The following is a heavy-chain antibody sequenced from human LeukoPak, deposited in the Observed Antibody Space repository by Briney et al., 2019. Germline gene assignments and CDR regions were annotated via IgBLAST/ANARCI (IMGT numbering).Heavy chain of an antibody. CDR2: IWYDGSNK. D-gene: IGHD2-15*01. V-gene: IGHV3-33*06. Sequence: PGGSLRLSCAASGFTFSSYGMHWVRQAPGKGLEWVAVIWYDGSNKYYADSVKGRFIISRDNSKNTLYLQMNSLRAEDTAVYYCAKDKGGCSWPDAFDIWGQGTMVTVSS. CDR1: GFTFSSYG. J-gene: IGHJ3*02. CDR3: AKDKGGCSWPDAFDI.